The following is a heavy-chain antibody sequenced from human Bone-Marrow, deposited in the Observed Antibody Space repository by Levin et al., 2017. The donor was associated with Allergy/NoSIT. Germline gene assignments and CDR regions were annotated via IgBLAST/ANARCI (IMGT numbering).Heavy chain of an antibody. V-gene: IGHV4-39*07. D-gene: IGHD4-17*01. CDR1: GASISSSNSY. CDR2: IYHSDNT. CDR3: ARAPIDYGEYDY. Sequence: PSETLSLTCTVYGASISSSNSYWGWIRQPPGKGLEWIGNIFYSIYHSDNTYYNPSLRSRVTMSVDASKNQFSLKVSSVTAEDTAVYFCARAPIDYGEYDYWGQGTLVTVSS. J-gene: IGHJ4*02.